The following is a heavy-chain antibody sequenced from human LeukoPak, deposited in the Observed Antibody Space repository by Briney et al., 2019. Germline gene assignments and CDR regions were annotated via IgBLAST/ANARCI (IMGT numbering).Heavy chain of an antibody. D-gene: IGHD3-10*01. CDR1: GYSISSGYY. V-gene: IGHV4-38-2*02. CDR3: ARIGNYDSGSPIGMDV. CDR2: IYHSGST. J-gene: IGHJ6*02. Sequence: SETLSLTCTVSGYSISSGYYWGWIRQPPGKGLEWIGSIYHSGSTSCNPSLKSRVSISVDTSKNQFSLKLSSVTAADTAVYYCARIGNYDSGSPIGMDVWGQGTTVTVSS.